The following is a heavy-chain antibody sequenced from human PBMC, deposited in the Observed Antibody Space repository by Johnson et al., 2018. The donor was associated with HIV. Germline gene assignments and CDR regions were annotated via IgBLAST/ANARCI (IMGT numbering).Heavy chain of an antibody. CDR3: AREVDAFDM. V-gene: IGHV3-9*01. CDR1: GFTFDDYA. J-gene: IGHJ3*02. CDR2: ISWNSGSI. Sequence: VQLVESGGGLVQPGRSLRLSCAASGFTFDDYAMHWVRQAPGKGLEWVSGISWNSGSIGYADSVKGRFTISRDNAKNTLYLQMNSLRAEDTAVDYRAREVDAFDMWGQGTLVTVSS.